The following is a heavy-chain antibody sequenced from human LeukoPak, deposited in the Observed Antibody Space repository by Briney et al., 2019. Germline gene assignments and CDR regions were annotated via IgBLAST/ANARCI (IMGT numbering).Heavy chain of an antibody. V-gene: IGHV3-7*01. D-gene: IGHD1-1*01. CDR1: GFTFNSYW. CDR3: VRALGTGSY. CDR2: IKEDGSEK. Sequence: GGSLRLSCAASGFTFNSYWMNWVRQAPGKGLEWVANIKEDGSEKYYVDSVKGRFTISRDNAKNSLYLQMNSLRAEDTAVYYCVRALGTGSYWVQGTLVSVSS. J-gene: IGHJ4*02.